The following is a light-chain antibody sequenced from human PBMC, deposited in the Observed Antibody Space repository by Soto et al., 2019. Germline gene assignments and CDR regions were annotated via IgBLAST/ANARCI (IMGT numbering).Light chain of an antibody. CDR2: KAS. V-gene: IGKV1-5*03. CDR1: QTISSW. CDR3: QHYNSYS. Sequence: DIQMTQSPSTLSGSVGDRATITCRASQTISSWLAWYQQKPGKAPKLLIYKASTLKSGVPSRFSGSGSGTELTLTISSLQPDDFATYYCQHYNSYSFGQGTKVDIK. J-gene: IGKJ1*01.